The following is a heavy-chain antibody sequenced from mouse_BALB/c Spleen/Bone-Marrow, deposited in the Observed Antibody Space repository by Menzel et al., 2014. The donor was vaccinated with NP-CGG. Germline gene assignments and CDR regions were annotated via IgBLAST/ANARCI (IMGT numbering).Heavy chain of an antibody. CDR1: GFAFSSYD. J-gene: IGHJ3*01. CDR3: ARDREKNWAPVAF. V-gene: IGHV5-12-1*01. CDR2: ISSGGGST. D-gene: IGHD4-1*01. Sequence: EVKLVESGGGLVKPGGPLKLSCAASGFAFSSYDMSWVRQTPEKRLEWVAYISSGGGSTYYPDTVKGRFTISRDNAKNTLCQQMSSLKSEDTAMDYCARDREKNWAPVAFWGHGTLGTISA.